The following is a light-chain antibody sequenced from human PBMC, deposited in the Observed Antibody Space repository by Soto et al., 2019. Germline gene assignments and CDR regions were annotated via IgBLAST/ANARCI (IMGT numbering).Light chain of an antibody. CDR1: QSISTE. V-gene: IGKV3-15*01. Sequence: EIAMTQSPATLSVSPGERATLSCRASQSISTELAWYQQIPGQPPRLLIYSASTRDTGVPARFTGSGSGSEFPLTISGLQSEDFAIYYCQQGHNWPLTFGQGTRLEI. CDR2: SAS. J-gene: IGKJ2*01. CDR3: QQGHNWPLT.